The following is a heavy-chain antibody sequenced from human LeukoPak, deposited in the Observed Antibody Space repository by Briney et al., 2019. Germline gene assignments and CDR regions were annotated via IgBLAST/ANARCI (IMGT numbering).Heavy chain of an antibody. V-gene: IGHV3-23*01. Sequence: GGSLRLSCAASGFTFSNSAMSWVRQAPGKGLEWVSSISTSSGSPYYADSVKGRFTISRDTSKNTLFLQMNSLRAEDTALYYCAKGGRGSYRFDYFDFWGQGTLVTVSS. D-gene: IGHD1-26*01. CDR1: GFTFSNSA. J-gene: IGHJ4*02. CDR2: ISTSSGSP. CDR3: AKGGRGSYRFDYFDF.